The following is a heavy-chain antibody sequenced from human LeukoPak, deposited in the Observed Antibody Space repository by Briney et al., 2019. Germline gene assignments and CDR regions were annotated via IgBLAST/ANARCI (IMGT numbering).Heavy chain of an antibody. J-gene: IGHJ3*02. CDR3: ARRSSGYIDAFDI. V-gene: IGHV5-51*01. CDR2: IYPGDSDT. Sequence: GVPLKISCKGSGYSFTSYWIGWVRPMPGKGLEWMGIIYPGDSDTRYSPSFQGQVTISADKSISTAYLQWSSLKASDTAMYYCARRSSGYIDAFDIWGQGTMVTVSS. CDR1: GYSFTSYW. D-gene: IGHD3-22*01.